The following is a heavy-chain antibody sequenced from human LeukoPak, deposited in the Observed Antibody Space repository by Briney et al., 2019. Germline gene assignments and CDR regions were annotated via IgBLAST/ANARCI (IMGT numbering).Heavy chain of an antibody. CDR3: ARRPLKYYDILTGSTPYYMDV. D-gene: IGHD3-9*01. Sequence: SETLSLTCTVSGGSISSSSYYWGWIRQPPGKGLEWIGSIHYSGSTYYNPSLKSRVTISVDTSKNQFSLKLSSVTAADTAVYYCARRPLKYYDILTGSTPYYMDVWGKGTTVTVSS. CDR1: GGSISSSSYY. CDR2: IHYSGST. J-gene: IGHJ6*03. V-gene: IGHV4-39*01.